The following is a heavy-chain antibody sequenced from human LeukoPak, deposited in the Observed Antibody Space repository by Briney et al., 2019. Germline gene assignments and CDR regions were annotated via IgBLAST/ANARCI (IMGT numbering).Heavy chain of an antibody. CDR2: ISSSSNYI. V-gene: IGHV3-21*01. D-gene: IGHD3-10*01. CDR1: GFTFSTYS. Sequence: GGSLRLSCAASGFTFSTYSMNWVRQAPGKGLEWVSSISSSSNYIYYADSVKGRFTISRDNAKNSLYLQMNSLRAEDTAVYYCARDGRLINYYGSGSYHRRVRPGYDYWGQGTLVTVSS. J-gene: IGHJ4*02. CDR3: ARDGRLINYYGSGSYHRRVRPGYDY.